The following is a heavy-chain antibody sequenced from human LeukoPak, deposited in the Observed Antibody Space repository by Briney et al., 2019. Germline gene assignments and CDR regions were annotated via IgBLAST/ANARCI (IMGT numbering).Heavy chain of an antibody. Sequence: GGSLRLSCAASGFTFSSYSMHWVRQAPGKGLVWVSRINNDGSSTSYADSVKGRFTISRDNAKHTLYLQINSLRVEDTAVYYCARATTGYYGDAFDIWGQGTMVTVSS. CDR3: ARATTGYYGDAFDI. V-gene: IGHV3-74*01. J-gene: IGHJ3*02. CDR2: INNDGSST. CDR1: GFTFSSYS. D-gene: IGHD3-9*01.